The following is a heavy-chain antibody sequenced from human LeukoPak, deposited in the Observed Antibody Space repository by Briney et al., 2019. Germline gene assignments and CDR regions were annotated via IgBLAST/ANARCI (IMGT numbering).Heavy chain of an antibody. CDR2: ISSSSSTI. CDR1: GFTFSSYN. V-gene: IGHV3-48*01. Sequence: GGSLRLSCADSGFTFSSYNMNWVRQAPGKGLEWVSYISSSSSTIYYADSVKGRFTISRDNAKNSLYLQMNNLRAEDTAVFYCARDRGGAYDFWSGYYTGYFDYWGQGTLVTVSS. J-gene: IGHJ4*02. CDR3: ARDRGGAYDFWSGYYTGYFDY. D-gene: IGHD3-3*01.